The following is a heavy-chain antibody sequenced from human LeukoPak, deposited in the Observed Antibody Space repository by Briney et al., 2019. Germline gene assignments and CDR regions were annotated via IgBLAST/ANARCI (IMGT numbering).Heavy chain of an antibody. CDR1: GYTFTSYG. Sequence: ASVKVSCKASGYTFTSYGISWVRQAPGQGLEWMGWISAYNGNTNYAQELQGRVTMTTDTSTSTAYMELRSLRSDDTAVYYCARDWNLFYSSSSRSLDYWGQGTLVTVSS. CDR2: ISAYNGNT. V-gene: IGHV1-18*01. CDR3: ARDWNLFYSSSSRSLDY. J-gene: IGHJ4*02. D-gene: IGHD6-6*01.